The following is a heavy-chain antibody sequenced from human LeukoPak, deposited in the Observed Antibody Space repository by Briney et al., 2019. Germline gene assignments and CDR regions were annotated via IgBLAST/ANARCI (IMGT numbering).Heavy chain of an antibody. Sequence: GESLKISCKASGYSFTSYWIGWVRQMPGKGLEWMGIIYPGDSDTRYSPSFQGQVTISVDKSISTAYLQWSSLKASDTAMYYCARLGGDYYYDSSGYFDYWGQGTLVTVSS. V-gene: IGHV5-51*01. D-gene: IGHD3-22*01. CDR3: ARLGGDYYYDSSGYFDY. J-gene: IGHJ4*02. CDR2: IYPGDSDT. CDR1: GYSFTSYW.